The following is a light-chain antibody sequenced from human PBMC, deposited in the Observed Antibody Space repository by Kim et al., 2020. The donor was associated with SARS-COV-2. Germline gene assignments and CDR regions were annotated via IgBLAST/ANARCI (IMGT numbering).Light chain of an antibody. CDR2: DAS. Sequence: SPGDRATLSCRASQSVTGRYLAWYQQKPGQAPRLLIYDASNRATGIPDRFSGSGSGTDFTLTIRRLEPEDFAVYYCQQYGASPRTFGQGTKVDIK. J-gene: IGKJ1*01. V-gene: IGKV3-20*01. CDR1: QSVTGRY. CDR3: QQYGASPRT.